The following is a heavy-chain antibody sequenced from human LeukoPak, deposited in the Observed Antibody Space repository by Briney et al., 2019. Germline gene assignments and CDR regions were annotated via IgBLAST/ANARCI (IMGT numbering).Heavy chain of an antibody. CDR3: ARVERSGFFLYRFDP. CDR2: IYYSGST. V-gene: IGHV4-31*03. D-gene: IGHD3-3*01. Sequence: SETLSLTCTVPGGSISSGGYYWSWIRQHPGKGLEWIGYIYYSGSTYYNPSLKSRVTISVDTSKNQFSLKLSSVTAADTAVYYCARVERSGFFLYRFDPWGQGTLVTVSS. CDR1: GGSISSGGYY. J-gene: IGHJ5*02.